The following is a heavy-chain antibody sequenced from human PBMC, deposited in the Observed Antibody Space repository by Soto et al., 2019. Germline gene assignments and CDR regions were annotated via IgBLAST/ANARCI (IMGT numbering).Heavy chain of an antibody. J-gene: IGHJ4*02. CDR1: GGSISSGDYY. CDR3: PRHNAIVATTTEFDY. V-gene: IGHV4-39*01. D-gene: IGHD5-12*01. Sequence: SETLSLTCTVSGGSISSGDYYWGWIRQPPGKGLEWIGSIYYSGSTYYNPSLKSRVTISVDTSKNQFSLKLSSVTAADTAVYYCPRHNAIVATTTEFDYWGQGTLVTVSS. CDR2: IYYSGST.